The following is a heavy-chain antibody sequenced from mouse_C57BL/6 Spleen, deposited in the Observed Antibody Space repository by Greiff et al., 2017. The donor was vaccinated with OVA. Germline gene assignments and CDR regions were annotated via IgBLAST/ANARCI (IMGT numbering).Heavy chain of an antibody. J-gene: IGHJ3*01. CDR3: TNYDGYRSWFAY. D-gene: IGHD2-3*01. V-gene: IGHV14-4*01. Sequence: VQLQQSGAELVRPGASVKLSCTASGFNIKDDYMHWVKRRPEQGLEWIGWIDPENGDTEYASKFQGKATITADTSSNTAYLQLSSLTSEDTAVYYCTNYDGYRSWFAYWGQGTLVTVSA. CDR2: IDPENGDT. CDR1: GFNIKDDY.